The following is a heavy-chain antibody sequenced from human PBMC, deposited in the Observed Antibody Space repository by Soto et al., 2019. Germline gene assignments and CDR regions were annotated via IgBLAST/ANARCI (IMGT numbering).Heavy chain of an antibody. Sequence: QVQLVESGGGVVQPERSLRLSCAASGFTFSNYGMHWVRQAPGKGLEWVAVIWYDGSNKYYADYVKGRLTISRDNSKNTLYLKMNSLRAEDTAVYYCAWDRDFWSGYHDYWGQGTLVTVSS. D-gene: IGHD3-3*01. J-gene: IGHJ4*02. CDR1: GFTFSNYG. V-gene: IGHV3-33*01. CDR2: IWYDGSNK. CDR3: AWDRDFWSGYHDY.